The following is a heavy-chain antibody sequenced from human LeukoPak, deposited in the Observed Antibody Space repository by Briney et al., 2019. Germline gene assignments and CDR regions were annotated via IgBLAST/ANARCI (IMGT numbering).Heavy chain of an antibody. V-gene: IGHV3-23*01. CDR3: AKAGGATYYYYYHMDV. J-gene: IGHJ6*03. D-gene: IGHD1-26*01. CDR2: ISGSGSRT. CDR1: RFTFINYA. Sequence: GGSLRLSCAASRFTFINYAMSWVRQAPGEGLEWVSAISGSGSRTYYADSVKGRFTISRDNSNNTLCLQMNSLRVEDTAVYYCAKAGGATYYYYYHMDVWGKGTTVTVSS.